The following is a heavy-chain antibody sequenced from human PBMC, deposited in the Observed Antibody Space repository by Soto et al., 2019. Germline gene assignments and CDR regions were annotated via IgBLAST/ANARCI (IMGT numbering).Heavy chain of an antibody. Sequence: QVQLQESGPGLVKPSETLSLTCTVSGGSVSSGSYYWSWIRQPPGQGLDWIGYIYDSGTTNYNPSLTRRVTISIDTSKHQFTLMMSSVTAADTAVYYCARDQQTWNYAFFDYWGQGTLVTVSS. J-gene: IGHJ4*02. CDR3: ARDQQTWNYAFFDY. CDR2: IYDSGTT. CDR1: GGSVSSGSYY. D-gene: IGHD1-7*01. V-gene: IGHV4-61*01.